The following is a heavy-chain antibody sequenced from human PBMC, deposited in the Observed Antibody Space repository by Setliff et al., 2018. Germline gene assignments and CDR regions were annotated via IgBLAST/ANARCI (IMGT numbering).Heavy chain of an antibody. J-gene: IGHJ4*02. CDR1: GFTSTDYL. D-gene: IGHD3-16*01. CDR3: ARDTLALGDITLFDY. CDR2: INLNTGNI. Sequence: GASVKVSCKASGFTSTDYLMNWMRQAPEQGLEWMGRINLNTGNIFYAQEFQGRVTLTRDTSISTAYMELTGLKYDDTAIYYCARDTLALGDITLFDYWGQGTLVTVSS. V-gene: IGHV1-2*02.